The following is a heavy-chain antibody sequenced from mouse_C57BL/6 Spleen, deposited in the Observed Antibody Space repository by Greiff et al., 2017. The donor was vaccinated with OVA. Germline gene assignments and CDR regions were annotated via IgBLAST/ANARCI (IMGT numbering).Heavy chain of an antibody. D-gene: IGHD2-5*01. CDR2: INPNNGGT. CDR1: GYTFTDYN. J-gene: IGHJ1*03. Sequence: LVEPGASVKMSCKASGYTFTDYNMHWVKQSHGQSLEWIGYINPNNGGTSYNQKFKGKATLTVNKSSSTAYMELRSLTSEDSAVYYCARAYYSNYEYFDVWGTGTTVTVSS. CDR3: ARAYYSNYEYFDV. V-gene: IGHV1-22*01.